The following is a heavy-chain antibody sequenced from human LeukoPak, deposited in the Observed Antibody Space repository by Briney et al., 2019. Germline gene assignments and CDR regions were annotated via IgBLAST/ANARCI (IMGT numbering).Heavy chain of an antibody. CDR1: GGSISSSSYY. D-gene: IGHD6-13*01. CDR3: ARARSSWDPFDY. J-gene: IGHJ4*02. V-gene: IGHV4-39*01. CDR2: IYYSGST. Sequence: SETLSLTCTGSGGSISSSSYYWGWIRQPPGKGLEWIGSIYYSGSTYYNPSLKSRVTISVDTSKNQFSLKLSSVTAADTAVYYCARARSSWDPFDYWGQGTLVTVSS.